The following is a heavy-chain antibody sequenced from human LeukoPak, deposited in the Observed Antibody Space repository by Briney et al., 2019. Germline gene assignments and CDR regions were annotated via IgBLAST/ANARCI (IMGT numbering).Heavy chain of an antibody. CDR2: IYHSGST. J-gene: IGHJ5*02. CDR3: ARATGSYYRNWFDP. V-gene: IGHV4-38-2*02. CDR1: GYSISSGYY. D-gene: IGHD1-26*01. Sequence: SETLSVTCTVSGYSISSGYYWGWIRPPPGKGLEWIGSIYHSGSTYYNPSLKSRVTISVDTSKNQFSLKLSSVTAADTAVYYCARATGSYYRNWFDPWGQGTLDTVSS.